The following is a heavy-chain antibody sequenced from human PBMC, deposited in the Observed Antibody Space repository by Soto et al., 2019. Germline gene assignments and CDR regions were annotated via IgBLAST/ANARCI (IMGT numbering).Heavy chain of an antibody. Sequence: ASVKVSCKASGYTFTGYYMHWVRQAPGQGLEWMGWINPNSGGTNYAQKFQGWVTMNRDTSISTAYMELSRLRSDDTAVYYCARATLGGTTVYYMDVWGKGTTVTVSS. CDR3: ARATLGGTTVYYMDV. CDR1: GYTFTGYY. V-gene: IGHV1-2*04. J-gene: IGHJ6*03. CDR2: INPNSGGT.